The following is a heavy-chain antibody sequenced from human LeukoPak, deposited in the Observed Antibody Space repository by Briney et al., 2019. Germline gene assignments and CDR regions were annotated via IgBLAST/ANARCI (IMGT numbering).Heavy chain of an antibody. V-gene: IGHV4-34*01. Sequence: SETLPHTCAVYGVSLSGYYWSWLRQPPGKGREWIGEINHSGSTNYHPSHKSRVTISVDTSKNQFSLKLSSVTAADTAVYYCARGKGDRGAISWFDPWGQGTLVTVSS. CDR3: ARGKGDRGAISWFDP. D-gene: IGHD3-10*01. CDR1: GVSLSGYY. J-gene: IGHJ5*02. CDR2: INHSGST.